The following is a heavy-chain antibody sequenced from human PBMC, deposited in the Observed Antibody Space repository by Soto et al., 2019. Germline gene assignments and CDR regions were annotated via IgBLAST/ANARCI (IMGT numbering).Heavy chain of an antibody. Sequence: AGGSLRLSCEGSGFPFSTYAMSWIGQAPGKGPEWVSAISGTGGNTYYAESVKGRFTISRDNSRNTLYLQMDSLRAEDTAIYYCAKDHRYGTSGHCYPGVGYWGQGTLVTVSS. D-gene: IGHD2-8*01. CDR2: ISGTGGNT. CDR3: AKDHRYGTSGHCYPGVGY. J-gene: IGHJ4*02. V-gene: IGHV3-23*01. CDR1: GFPFSTYA.